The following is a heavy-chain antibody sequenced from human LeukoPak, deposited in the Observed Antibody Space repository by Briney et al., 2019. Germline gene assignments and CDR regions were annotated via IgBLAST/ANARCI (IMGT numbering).Heavy chain of an antibody. CDR1: GGSISSYY. Sequence: ESSETLSLTCTVSGGSISSYYWSWIRQPPGKGLEWIGYIYYSGSTNYNPSLKSRVTISVDTSKNQFSLKLSSVTAADTAVYYCARDRPYCCSTSCYAEIFYGMDVWGQGTTVTVSS. V-gene: IGHV4-59*01. D-gene: IGHD2-2*01. J-gene: IGHJ6*02. CDR2: IYYSGST. CDR3: ARDRPYCCSTSCYAEIFYGMDV.